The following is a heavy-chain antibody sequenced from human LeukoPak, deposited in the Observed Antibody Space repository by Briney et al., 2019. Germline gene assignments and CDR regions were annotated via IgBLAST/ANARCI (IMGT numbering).Heavy chain of an antibody. CDR2: ICASSGTL. D-gene: IGHD4-17*01. J-gene: IGHJ5*02. V-gene: IGHV3-23*01. Sequence: GGSLRHSYAASGFSYNYHAMRWVRHAPGKGLEWVSSICASSGTLHYVDSVKGRFTVSRDNSKNTLHLQMNSLRAEDTAIYYCTKTNRFYADTYKWFDPWGQGTLVTVSS. CDR3: TKTNRFYADTYKWFDP. CDR1: GFSYNYHA.